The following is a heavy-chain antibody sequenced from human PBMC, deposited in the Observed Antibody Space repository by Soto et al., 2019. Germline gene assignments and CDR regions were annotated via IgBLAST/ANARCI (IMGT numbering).Heavy chain of an antibody. CDR3: ARHKAFYYDSSGA. V-gene: IGHV5-10-1*01. CDR1: GYSFASYW. Sequence: GESLKISCKGSGYSFASYWISWVRQMPAKGLEWLGRIDPSDSYANYSPSFQGHVTFSADKSISTAYLQWSSLRASDTAMYYCARHKAFYYDSSGAWGQGTMVTGSS. D-gene: IGHD3-22*01. CDR2: IDPSDSYA. J-gene: IGHJ5*02.